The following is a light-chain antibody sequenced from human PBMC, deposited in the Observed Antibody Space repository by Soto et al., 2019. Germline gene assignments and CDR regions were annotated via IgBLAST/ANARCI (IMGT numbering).Light chain of an antibody. J-gene: IGKJ1*01. CDR1: QSISSY. Sequence: IQMTQSPSSLSASVRDRVTITCRASQSISSYLNWYQQKPGKAPKLLIYAASSLQSGVPSRFSGSGSGTDFTLTISSLQPEDFATYYCQQSYSTLWTFGQGTTVDIK. V-gene: IGKV1-39*01. CDR3: QQSYSTLWT. CDR2: AAS.